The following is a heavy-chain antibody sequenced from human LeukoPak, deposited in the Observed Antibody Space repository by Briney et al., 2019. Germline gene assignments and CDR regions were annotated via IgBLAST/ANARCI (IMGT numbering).Heavy chain of an antibody. D-gene: IGHD2-2*01. CDR2: ITSSSTYI. Sequence: PGGALRLSCEASGFTFSRFIMSWVRQAPGKGLEWVSSITSSSTYIYYADSVKGRFTISRDNAKNSLYLQMYSLRAEDTAVYYCTRDVFATVPAASYYYIDVWGKGTTVTVSS. CDR3: TRDVFATVPAASYYYIDV. CDR1: GFTFSRFI. V-gene: IGHV3-21*01. J-gene: IGHJ6*03.